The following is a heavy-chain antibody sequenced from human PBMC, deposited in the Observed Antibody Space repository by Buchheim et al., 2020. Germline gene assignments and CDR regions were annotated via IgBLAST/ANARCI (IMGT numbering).Heavy chain of an antibody. CDR3: ARGRGCSSTSCYRRHYYYYMDV. CDR1: GGSFSGYY. D-gene: IGHD2-2*02. J-gene: IGHJ6*03. Sequence: QVQLQQWGAGLLKPSETLSLTCAVYGGSFSGYYWSWIRQPPGKGLEWIGEINHSGSTNYNPSLKSRVTISVDTSKNQLSLKLSSVTAADTAVYYCARGRGCSSTSCYRRHYYYYMDVWGKGTT. CDR2: INHSGST. V-gene: IGHV4-34*01.